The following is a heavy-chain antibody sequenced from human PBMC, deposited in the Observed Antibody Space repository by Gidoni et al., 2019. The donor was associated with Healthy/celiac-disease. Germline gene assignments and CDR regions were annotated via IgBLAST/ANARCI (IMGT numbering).Heavy chain of an antibody. CDR3: ARDRRIAVAGIVGGYGMDV. CDR1: GYTFTGYY. V-gene: IGHV1-2*04. Sequence: QVQLVQFGAEVKKPGASVKVSCKASGYTFTGYYMHWVRQAPGQGLEWMGWINPNSGGTNYAQKFQGWVTMTRDTSISTAYMELSRLRSDDTAVYYCARDRRIAVAGIVGGYGMDVWGQGTTVTVSS. D-gene: IGHD6-19*01. CDR2: INPNSGGT. J-gene: IGHJ6*02.